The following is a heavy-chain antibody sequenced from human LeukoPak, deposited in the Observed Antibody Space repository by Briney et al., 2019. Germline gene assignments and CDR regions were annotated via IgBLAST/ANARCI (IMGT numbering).Heavy chain of an antibody. V-gene: IGHV3-9*01. D-gene: IGHD3-10*01. CDR1: KFTFGDYA. CDR3: AKDLVRGIITPFEY. J-gene: IGHJ4*02. Sequence: PGGSLRLSCVAPKFTFGDYAMHWVRQTPGKGLEWVAGITWNSDAVDYADSVRGRFTISRDNAKNSLYLQMTSLRPEDTAFYYCAKDLVRGIITPFEYWGQGVLVTVSA. CDR2: ITWNSDAV.